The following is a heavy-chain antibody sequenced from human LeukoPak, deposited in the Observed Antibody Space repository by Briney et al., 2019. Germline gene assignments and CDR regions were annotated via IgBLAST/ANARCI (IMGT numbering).Heavy chain of an antibody. Sequence: GGSLRLSCAVSGLTFRSYWISWVRQAPGKGLEWVANINQDGSEKYFVDSVKGRFTISRDNAKNSLHLQMNTLRAEDTAVYYCARERDGRFFDYWGQGTLVTVS. CDR2: INQDGSEK. CDR3: ARERDGRFFDY. J-gene: IGHJ4*02. CDR1: GLTFRSYW. D-gene: IGHD5-24*01. V-gene: IGHV3-7*01.